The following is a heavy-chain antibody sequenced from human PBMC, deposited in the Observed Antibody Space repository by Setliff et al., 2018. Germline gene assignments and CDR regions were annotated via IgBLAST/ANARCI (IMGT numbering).Heavy chain of an antibody. D-gene: IGHD3-22*01. CDR2: ISVYNGYI. V-gene: IGHV1-18*01. CDR3: ARPPYYYDSSGYLDY. Sequence: ASVKVSCKASGYTFTSSGISWVRQAPGQGLEWMGWISVYNGYIVYAQKLQGRVTMTTDTSTSTAYMELRSLRSDDTAVYYCARPPYYYDSSGYLDYWGQGTLVTVSS. J-gene: IGHJ4*02. CDR1: GYTFTSSG.